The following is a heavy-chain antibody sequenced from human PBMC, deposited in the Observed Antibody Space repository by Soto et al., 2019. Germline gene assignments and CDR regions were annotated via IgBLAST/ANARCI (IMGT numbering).Heavy chain of an antibody. J-gene: IGHJ6*03. D-gene: IGHD4-4*01. CDR2: ISSNGGST. CDR1: GFTFSSYA. CDR3: ARGGDSNRYYYYYMDV. Sequence: GGSLRLSCAASGFTFSSYAMHWVRQAPGKGLEYVSAISSNGGSTYYANSVKGRFTISRDNSKNTLYLQMGSLRAEVMAVYYCARGGDSNRYYYYYMDVWGKGTTVTVSS. V-gene: IGHV3-64*01.